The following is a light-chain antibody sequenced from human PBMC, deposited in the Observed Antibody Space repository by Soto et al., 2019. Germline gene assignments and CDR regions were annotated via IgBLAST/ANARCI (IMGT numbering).Light chain of an antibody. J-gene: IGKJ1*01. V-gene: IGKV3-15*01. Sequence: EIVMTQSPGTLSVSPGERATLSCRASQSVSGNLAWYQQKPGQAPRLLIYGASTRATGIPARFSGSGSGTEFTLTISSLQSEDIAVYYCHQYYTWPRTFGQGTKVDIK. CDR2: GAS. CDR1: QSVSGN. CDR3: HQYYTWPRT.